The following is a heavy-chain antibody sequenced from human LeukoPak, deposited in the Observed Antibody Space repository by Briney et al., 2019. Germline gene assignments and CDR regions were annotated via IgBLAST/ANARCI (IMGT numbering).Heavy chain of an antibody. V-gene: IGHV3-21*01. CDR3: ARDIFTVAGAVDY. CDR1: GFTFRSYT. D-gene: IGHD6-19*01. CDR2: ITITSNYI. Sequence: PGGSLRLSCAASGFTFRSYTMNWVRQAPGKGLEWVSSITITSNYIFYTDSVRGRFTISRDNAQNSLYLQMNSLRAEDTSVYYCARDIFTVAGAVDYWGQGTLVTVSS. J-gene: IGHJ4*02.